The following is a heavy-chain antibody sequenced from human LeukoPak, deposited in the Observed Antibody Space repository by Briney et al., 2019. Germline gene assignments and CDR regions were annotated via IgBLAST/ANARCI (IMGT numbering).Heavy chain of an antibody. CDR2: INHSGST. V-gene: IGHV4-34*01. J-gene: IGHJ4*02. Sequence: PSETLSLTCAVHGGSFSGYYWSRIRQPPGKGLEWIGEINHSGSTNYNPSLKSRVTISVDTSKNQFSLKLSSVTAADTAVYYCARGRRWRLVRRGLYFDYWGQGTLVTVSS. CDR3: ARGRRWRLVRRGLYFDY. CDR1: GGSFSGYY. D-gene: IGHD6-19*01.